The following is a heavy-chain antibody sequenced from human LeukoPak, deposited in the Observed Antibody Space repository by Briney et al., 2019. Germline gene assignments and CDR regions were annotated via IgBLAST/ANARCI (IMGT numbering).Heavy chain of an antibody. CDR3: ARGKWEPLDY. J-gene: IGHJ4*02. D-gene: IGHD1-26*01. V-gene: IGHV3-48*04. CDR2: ISSSGRTK. Sequence: GGSLRLSCAASGFTFSRYWMNWVRQAPGKGLEWVSYISSSGRTKYYADSVKGRFTISRDNAKNSLYLQMNSLRAEDTAVYYCARGKWEPLDYWGQGTLVTVSS. CDR1: GFTFSRYW.